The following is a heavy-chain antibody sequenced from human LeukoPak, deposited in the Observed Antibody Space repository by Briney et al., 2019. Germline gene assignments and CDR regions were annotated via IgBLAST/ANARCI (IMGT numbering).Heavy chain of an antibody. Sequence: ASVKVSCKASGYTFTGYYMHWVRQAPGQGLEWMGGIIPIFGTANYAQKFQGRVTITADESTSTAYMELSSLRSEDTAVYYCARYGDFGSSWYSAFDIWGQGTMVTVSS. V-gene: IGHV1-69*13. CDR2: IIPIFGTA. J-gene: IGHJ3*02. CDR1: GYTFTGYY. D-gene: IGHD6-13*01. CDR3: ARYGDFGSSWYSAFDI.